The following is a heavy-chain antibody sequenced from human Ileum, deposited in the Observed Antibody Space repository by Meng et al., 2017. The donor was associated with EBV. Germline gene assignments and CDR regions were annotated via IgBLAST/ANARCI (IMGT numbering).Heavy chain of an antibody. J-gene: IGHJ4*02. CDR2: ISGSGGVT. D-gene: IGHD4-23*01. CDR3: AKGNTVITPLDF. V-gene: IGHV3-23*01. Sequence: EVKLLEVGGGWEQPGGSLRLSCAASGFAFSSYAMTWVRQAPGKGLEWVSVISGSGGVTYYADSVKGRFTISRDNSKNTLYLQMNSLRAEDTAVYYCAKGNTVITPLDFWGQGSLVTVSS. CDR1: GFAFSSYA.